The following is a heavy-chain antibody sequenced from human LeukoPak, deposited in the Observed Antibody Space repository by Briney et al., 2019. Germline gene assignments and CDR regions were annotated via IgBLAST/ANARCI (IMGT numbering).Heavy chain of an antibody. CDR3: AKDHLYYYDSSGYVMDV. V-gene: IGHV3-23*01. J-gene: IGHJ6*02. CDR2: ISGSGGST. Sequence: GGSLRLSCAASGFAFSRYVMRGVRQAPGKGLEWVSAISGSGGSTYYADSVKGRFTISRDNSKNTLYLQMNSLRAEDTAVYYCAKDHLYYYDSSGYVMDVWGQGTTVTVSS. CDR1: GFAFSRYV. D-gene: IGHD3-22*01.